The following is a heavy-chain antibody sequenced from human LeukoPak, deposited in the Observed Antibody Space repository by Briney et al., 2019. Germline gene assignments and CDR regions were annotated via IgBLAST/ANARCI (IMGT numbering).Heavy chain of an antibody. CDR3: AKDKRPYGSGSYIFDY. CDR2: ISGSGGST. D-gene: IGHD3-10*01. J-gene: IGHJ4*02. CDR1: GFTFSSYA. Sequence: PGGSLRLSCAASGFTFSSYAMSWVRQAPGKGLEWVSAISGSGGSTYYADSVKGRFTIYRDNTKNTLYLQMNSLRAEDTAVYYCAKDKRPYGSGSYIFDYWGQGTLVTVSS. V-gene: IGHV3-23*01.